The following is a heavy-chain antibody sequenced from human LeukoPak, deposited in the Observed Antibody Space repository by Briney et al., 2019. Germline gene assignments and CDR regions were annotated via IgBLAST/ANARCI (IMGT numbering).Heavy chain of an antibody. V-gene: IGHV3-20*04. CDR3: ARGWTSLDAFDI. J-gene: IGHJ3*02. CDR2: INWNGGSI. D-gene: IGHD3/OR15-3a*01. CDR1: GFTFDDYG. Sequence: PGGSLRLSCAASGFTFDDYGMSWVRQAPGKGLEWVSGINWNGGSIGYADSAKGRFTISRDNAKNSLYLQMNSLRAEDTALYYCARGWTSLDAFDIWGQGTMVTVSS.